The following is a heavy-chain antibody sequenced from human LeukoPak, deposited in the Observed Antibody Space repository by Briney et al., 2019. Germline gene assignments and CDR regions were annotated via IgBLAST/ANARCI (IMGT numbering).Heavy chain of an antibody. D-gene: IGHD3-22*01. CDR1: GFTFRNFG. V-gene: IGHV3-21*01. Sequence: GGSLRLSCAASGFTFRNFGFIWVRQAPGKGLEWISSISSGSFIYYADAVKARFTISRDNTRDSLSLQMNSLRADDTAVYYCAKDLSSGYRRDYWGQGTLVTVSS. CDR2: ISSGSFI. J-gene: IGHJ4*02. CDR3: AKDLSSGYRRDY.